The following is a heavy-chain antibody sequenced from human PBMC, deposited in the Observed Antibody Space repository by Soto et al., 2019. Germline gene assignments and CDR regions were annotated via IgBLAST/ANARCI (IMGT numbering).Heavy chain of an antibody. CDR1: GFTFSGSA. CDR3: SRQWFAPDNP. D-gene: IGHD3-10*01. J-gene: IGHJ5*02. CDR2: IRSKANNYAT. Sequence: EVQLVESGGGLVQPGGSLRLSCAASGFTFSGSAIHWVRQASGKGLEWLGLIRSKANNYATAYGASVKGRFTISRDDSKNTAYLQMNSLKTEDTAIYYCSRQWFAPDNPWGQGTLVTVSS. V-gene: IGHV3-73*01.